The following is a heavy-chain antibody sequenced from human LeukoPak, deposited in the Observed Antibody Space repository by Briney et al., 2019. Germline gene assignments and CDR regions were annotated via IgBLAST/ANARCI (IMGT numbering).Heavy chain of an antibody. CDR1: GGTFSSYA. CDR2: IIPIFGTA. Sequence: GSSVKVSCKASGGTFSSYAISWVRQAPGQGLEWMGGIIPIFGTANYAQKFQGRVTITADKSTSTAYMELSSLRSEDTAVYYCAREGQNRDYYGSGSYLPPYYFDYWGQGTLVTVSS. V-gene: IGHV1-69*06. CDR3: AREGQNRDYYGSGSYLPPYYFDY. D-gene: IGHD3-10*01. J-gene: IGHJ4*02.